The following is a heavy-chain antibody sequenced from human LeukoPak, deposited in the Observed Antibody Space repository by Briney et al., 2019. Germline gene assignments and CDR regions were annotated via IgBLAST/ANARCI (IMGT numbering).Heavy chain of an antibody. D-gene: IGHD2-2*02. Sequence: GGSLRLSCAASGFTFSSYAMSWVRQAPGRGLEWVSTISGSGDSTYYADSVKGRFTISRDNSKNTLYLQMNSLRPEDTAVYYCPKGCASTSCYTSGYWGQGTLVTVSS. V-gene: IGHV3-23*01. CDR1: GFTFSSYA. CDR2: ISGSGDST. CDR3: PKGCASTSCYTSGY. J-gene: IGHJ4*02.